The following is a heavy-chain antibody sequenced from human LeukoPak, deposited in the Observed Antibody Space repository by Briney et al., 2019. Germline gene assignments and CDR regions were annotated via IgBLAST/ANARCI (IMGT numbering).Heavy chain of an antibody. D-gene: IGHD6-19*01. V-gene: IGHV3-9*01. CDR1: GFTFDDYA. CDR2: ISWNSGSI. CDR3: AKDTGYSSGWYGFDY. J-gene: IGHJ4*02. Sequence: GRSLRLSCAASGFTFDDYAMHWVRQAPGKGLEWVSGISWNSGSIGYADSVKGRFTISRDNAKNSLYLQMNSLRAEDTALYYCAKDTGYSSGWYGFDYWGQGTLVTVSS.